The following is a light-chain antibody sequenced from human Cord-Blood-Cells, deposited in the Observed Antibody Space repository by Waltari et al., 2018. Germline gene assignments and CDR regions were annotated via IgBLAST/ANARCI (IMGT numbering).Light chain of an antibody. V-gene: IGKV1-5*03. CDR1: QSISSW. Sequence: DIQMTQSPSTLSASVGDRVTITCRASQSISSWLAWYQQKHGKAPKLLIYKASSLESGVQSRFSGSGSGTEFTLTISSLQPDDFATYYCQQYNSYSFGQGTKVEIK. CDR3: QQYNSYS. J-gene: IGKJ1*01. CDR2: KAS.